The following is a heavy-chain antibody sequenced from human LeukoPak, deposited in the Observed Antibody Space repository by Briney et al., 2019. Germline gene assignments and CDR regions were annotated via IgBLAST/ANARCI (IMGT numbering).Heavy chain of an antibody. J-gene: IGHJ4*02. CDR1: GFTFSSYE. CDR2: ISSSGSTI. D-gene: IGHD3-22*01. Sequence: GGSLRLSCAASGFTFSSYEMNWVRQAPGKGLEWVSYISSSGSTIYYADSVKGRFTISRDNAKNSLYLQMNSLRAEDTAVYYCAREGYYYDSSGYYSYYFDYWGQGTLVTVSS. CDR3: AREGYYYDSSGYYSYYFDY. V-gene: IGHV3-48*03.